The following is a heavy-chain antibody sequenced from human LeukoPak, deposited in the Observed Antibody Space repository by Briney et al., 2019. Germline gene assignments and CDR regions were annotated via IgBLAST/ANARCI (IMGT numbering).Heavy chain of an antibody. CDR3: ARDPDYDDNGGMVV. D-gene: IGHD4-17*01. V-gene: IGHV3-74*01. J-gene: IGHJ6*02. CDR1: GITFSSSA. Sequence: PGGSLRLSCVAAGITFSSSAMSWVRQAPGKGLVWVSRINSDGSSTIYADSVKGRFTISRDNAKNTLSLQMNSLRAEDTAVYYCARDPDYDDNGGMVVWGQGTTVTVSS. CDR2: INSDGSST.